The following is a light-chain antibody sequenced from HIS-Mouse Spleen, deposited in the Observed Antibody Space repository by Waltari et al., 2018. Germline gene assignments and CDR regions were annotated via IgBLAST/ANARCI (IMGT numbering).Light chain of an antibody. CDR1: PSVSSSY. J-gene: IGKJ2*01. CDR3: QQYGSSLYT. CDR2: GAS. V-gene: IGKV3-20*01. Sequence: EIVLTQSPGTLSLSPGERATLSCRASPSVSSSYLAWYQQKPGQAPRLRIYGASSRATGIPDRFRGSGSGTDFTLTISRLEPEDYAVYSCQQYGSSLYTFGQGTKLEIK.